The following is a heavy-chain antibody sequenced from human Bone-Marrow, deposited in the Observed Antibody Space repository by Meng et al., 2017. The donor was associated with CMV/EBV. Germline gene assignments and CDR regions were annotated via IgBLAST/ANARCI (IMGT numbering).Heavy chain of an antibody. CDR3: ARGCFCSGGSCYDYIDY. Sequence: GSLRLSCAVYGGSFSGYYWSWIRQPPGKGREWIGEINHSGSTNYNPSIKSRVTISVDTFKNQFSLRLSSVTAADTAVYYCARGCFCSGGSCYDYIDYWGQGTLVTVSS. CDR1: GGSFSGYY. CDR2: INHSGST. J-gene: IGHJ4*02. D-gene: IGHD2-15*01. V-gene: IGHV4-34*01.